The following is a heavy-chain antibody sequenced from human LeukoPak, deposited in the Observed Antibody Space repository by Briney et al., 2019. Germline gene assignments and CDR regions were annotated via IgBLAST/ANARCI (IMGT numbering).Heavy chain of an antibody. D-gene: IGHD5-18*01. J-gene: IGHJ4*02. Sequence: GGSLRLFCAASGFTFSSYWMHWVRQAPGKGLVWVSRINSDGSNTNYADSVKGRFTISRDNAGNTLYLEVSSLRAEDTAVYYCTRGHRGYSYGYWGQGTLVTVSS. V-gene: IGHV3-74*01. CDR3: TRGHRGYSYGY. CDR1: GFTFSSYW. CDR2: INSDGSNT.